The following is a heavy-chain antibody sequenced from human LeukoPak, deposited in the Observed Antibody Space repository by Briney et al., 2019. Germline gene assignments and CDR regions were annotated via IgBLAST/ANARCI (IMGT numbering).Heavy chain of an antibody. CDR2: IRSKSNSYAT. J-gene: IGHJ4*02. D-gene: IGHD2-2*01. Sequence: GGPMRLSCAASGITFSGSAMHLVRQASEKGLEWVGRIRSKSNSYATASAESVKGRFTISRDDSKNTAYLQMNSLKTEDTAVYYCTRLTGDDCSSTSCRDYWGQGTLVTVSS. V-gene: IGHV3-73*01. CDR3: TRLTGDDCSSTSCRDY. CDR1: GITFSGSA.